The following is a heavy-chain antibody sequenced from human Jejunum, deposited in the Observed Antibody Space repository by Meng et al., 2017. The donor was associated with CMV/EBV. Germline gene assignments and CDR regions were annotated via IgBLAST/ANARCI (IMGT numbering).Heavy chain of an antibody. CDR2: IYPSGST. CDR3: ARERVARDYNQYFFDY. D-gene: IGHD4-11*01. V-gene: IGHV4-61*02. Sequence: QVQLQESGPGLVKPSQPLSLTCTVSGDSISSDSYHWSWIRRAAGKRLEWIGRIYPSGSTNYNPSLMSRVTISLHTSENQFSLQLNSVTAADTAVYFCARERVARDYNQYFFDYWGQGILVTVGS. J-gene: IGHJ4*02. CDR1: GDSISSDSYH.